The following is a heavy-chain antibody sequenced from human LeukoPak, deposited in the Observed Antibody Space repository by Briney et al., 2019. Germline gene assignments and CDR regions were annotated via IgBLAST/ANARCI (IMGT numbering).Heavy chain of an antibody. D-gene: IGHD7-27*01. V-gene: IGHV3-7*05. Sequence: GGSLRLSCAASAFTFSNYWMSWVRQAPGKGLEWVAHVKQDDTEKYYVDSVKGRFTISRDNAKNSLYLQMNSLRAEDTAAYYCARNWGYAFDIWGQGTMVTVSS. CDR3: ARNWGYAFDI. J-gene: IGHJ3*02. CDR2: VKQDDTEK. CDR1: AFTFSNYW.